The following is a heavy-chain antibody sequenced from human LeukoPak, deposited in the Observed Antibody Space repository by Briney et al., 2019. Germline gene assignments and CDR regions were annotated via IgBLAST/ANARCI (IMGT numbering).Heavy chain of an antibody. CDR3: AREGSDYDILTGYYIAEPYDY. V-gene: IGHV1-18*01. Sequence: ASVKVSCKASGYTLTSYGISWVRQAPGQGLEWMGWISAYNGNTNYAQKLQGRVTMTTDTSTSTAYMELRSLRSDDTAVYYCAREGSDYDILTGYYIAEPYDYWGQGTLVTVSS. J-gene: IGHJ4*02. CDR2: ISAYNGNT. CDR1: GYTLTSYG. D-gene: IGHD3-9*01.